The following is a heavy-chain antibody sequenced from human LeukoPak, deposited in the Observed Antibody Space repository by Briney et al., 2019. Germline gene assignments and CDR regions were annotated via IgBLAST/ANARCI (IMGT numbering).Heavy chain of an antibody. CDR3: AKSGYGDIRVLDY. Sequence: GGSLRLSCAASGFTFDDYAMHWVRQIPGKGLEWVSGISWNGGSIDYGDSVKGRFTISRDNAKNSLYLQMTSLRPEDSALYYCAKSGYGDIRVLDYWGQGTLVTVSS. D-gene: IGHD4-17*01. CDR2: ISWNGGSI. J-gene: IGHJ4*02. V-gene: IGHV3-9*01. CDR1: GFTFDDYA.